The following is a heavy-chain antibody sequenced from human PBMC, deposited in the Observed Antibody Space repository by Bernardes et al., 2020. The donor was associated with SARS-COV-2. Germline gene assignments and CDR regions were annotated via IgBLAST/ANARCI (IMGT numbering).Heavy chain of an antibody. J-gene: IGHJ3*02. CDR2: INPKSGDT. D-gene: IGHD1-26*01. V-gene: IGHV1-2*02. CDR1: GYTFTDYY. CDR3: ASVTWSQRDGFDI. Sequence: ASVKVSCKASGYTFTDYYFHWVRQAPGQGLEWMGWINPKSGDTNYAQNFQGRVTMTRDTSITTGYMELSRLTSDDTAVYYCASVTWSQRDGFDIWGQGTVVTVSS.